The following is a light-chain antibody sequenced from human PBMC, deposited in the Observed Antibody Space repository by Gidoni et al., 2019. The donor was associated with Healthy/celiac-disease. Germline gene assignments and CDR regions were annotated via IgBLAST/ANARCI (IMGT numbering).Light chain of an antibody. Sequence: EIVMTQSPASLAVSPGKRATLPCSASQSVSSNLAWYQQKPGQAPRLLIYGASTRATGIPARFSGSESGTEFTLTISSLQSEDFAVYYCQQYNNWPPYTFGQGTKLEIK. CDR3: QQYNNWPPYT. CDR1: QSVSSN. CDR2: GAS. J-gene: IGKJ2*01. V-gene: IGKV3-15*01.